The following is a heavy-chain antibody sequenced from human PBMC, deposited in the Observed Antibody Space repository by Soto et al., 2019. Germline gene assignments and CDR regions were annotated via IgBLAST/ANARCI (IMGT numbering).Heavy chain of an antibody. V-gene: IGHV3-33*01. D-gene: IGHD6-19*01. CDR2: IWYDGNTK. J-gene: IGHJ6*02. CDR1: GFTFNSYG. CDR3: ARPLVAPVAGPYYYGMDV. Sequence: QIQLVESGGGVVQPGRSLRLSCTASGFTFNSYGFNWVRQAPGKGLEWVAVIWYDGNTKYYADSVKGRFTISRDNLRSTVYLQMNSLTAEDTAVYYCARPLVAPVAGPYYYGMDVLGQGTTVTVSS.